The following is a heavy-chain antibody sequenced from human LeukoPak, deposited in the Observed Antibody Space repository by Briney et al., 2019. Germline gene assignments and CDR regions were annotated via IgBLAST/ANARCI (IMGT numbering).Heavy chain of an antibody. D-gene: IGHD6-19*01. CDR2: INHSGST. J-gene: IGHJ5*02. V-gene: IGHV4-34*01. CDR1: GFTVSSNY. Sequence: GSLRLSCAASGFTVSSNYMSWVRQPPGKGLEWIGEINHSGSTNYNPSLKSRVTISVDTSKNQFSLKLSSVTAADTAVYYCARRSDSSGWINWFDPWGQGTLVTVSS. CDR3: ARRSDSSGWINWFDP.